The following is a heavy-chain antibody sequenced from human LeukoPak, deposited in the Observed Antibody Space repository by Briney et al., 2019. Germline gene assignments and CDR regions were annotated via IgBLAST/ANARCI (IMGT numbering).Heavy chain of an antibody. CDR2: ISPSGDIT. Sequence: GGSRRLSCAASGFTFSNHGMNWVRQAPGKGLEWVSGISPSGDITYYADSVKGRFTISRDNSKNTLHLEVISLTAEDTAVYYCAKDDAWIRFGEWSQGTLVTVSS. V-gene: IGHV3-23*01. J-gene: IGHJ4*02. D-gene: IGHD3-10*01. CDR1: GFTFSNHG. CDR3: AKDDAWIRFGE.